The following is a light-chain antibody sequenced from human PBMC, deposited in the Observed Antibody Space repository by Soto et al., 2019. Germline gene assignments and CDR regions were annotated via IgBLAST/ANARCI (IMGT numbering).Light chain of an antibody. Sequence: EVVLTQSPATLSLSPGERATLSCRASQSVSEFLVWYQQKPGQAPRLLIYDASNRATGIPARFSGSGSGTDFTLTISRLEPEDFAVYYCQQYGSSPPYTFGQGTKLEIK. CDR1: QSVSEF. J-gene: IGKJ2*01. CDR2: DAS. CDR3: QQYGSSPPYT. V-gene: IGKV3-20*01.